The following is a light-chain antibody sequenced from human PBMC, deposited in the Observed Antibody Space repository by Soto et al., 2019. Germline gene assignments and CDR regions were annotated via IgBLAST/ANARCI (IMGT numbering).Light chain of an antibody. CDR2: DAS. CDR3: QQYDNLLT. J-gene: IGKJ3*01. V-gene: IGKV1-33*01. Sequence: DIQMTQSPSSLSASVGDRVTITCQASQDISNYLNWYQQKPGKAPKLLIYDASTLETGVPSRISGSGSVTDFTFTISSLQPEDIATYYCQQYDNLLTFGPGTKVDIK. CDR1: QDISNY.